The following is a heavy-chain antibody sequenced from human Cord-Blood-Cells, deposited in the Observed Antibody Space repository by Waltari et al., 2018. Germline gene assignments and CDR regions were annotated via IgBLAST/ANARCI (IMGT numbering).Heavy chain of an antibody. CDR3: AGRGGFGELYYYYYMDV. J-gene: IGHJ6*03. D-gene: IGHD3-10*01. CDR1: GGTFSSYA. Sequence: QVQLVQSGAEVKKPGSSVKVSCKASGGTFSSYAISWVRQAPGQGLEWVGGVLPSFGTPNYASKFQAQVPFTAANSTGTAYLEQSSLRLENTAGYFCAGRGGFGELYYYYYMDVWGKGTTVTVSS. CDR2: VLPSFGTP. V-gene: IGHV1-69*06.